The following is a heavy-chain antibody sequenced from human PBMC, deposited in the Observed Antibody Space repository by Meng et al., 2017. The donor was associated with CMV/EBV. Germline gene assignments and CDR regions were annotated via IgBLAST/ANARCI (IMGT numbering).Heavy chain of an antibody. Sequence: VQLGHSGAVLMKRSGSGRVSCKGSCYSVTSCGIRGMGQARGQWLEWSGCISAYNCITSCAQKFQGRANMTTDTTTSTAYMELRSLRSYDTAVYYCAREGFDYWGQGTLVTVSS. V-gene: IGHV1-18*01. CDR2: ISAYNCIT. CDR3: AREGFDY. J-gene: IGHJ4*02. CDR1: CYSVTSCG.